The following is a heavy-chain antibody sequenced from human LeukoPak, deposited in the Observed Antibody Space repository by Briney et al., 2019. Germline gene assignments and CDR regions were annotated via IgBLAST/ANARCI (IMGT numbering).Heavy chain of an antibody. CDR1: GFTFNTYS. CDR3: SAALLWFGEFQPSLSEAGVDY. D-gene: IGHD3-10*01. J-gene: IGHJ4*02. CDR2: ISGDSTYI. Sequence: PGGSLRLSCAASGFTFNTYSMNWVRQAPGTGLEWVSSISGDSTYIYYGDSVMGRFTISRDNAKNSLFLQMNSLRAEDTAVYYCSAALLWFGEFQPSLSEAGVDYWGQGTLVTVSS. V-gene: IGHV3-21*01.